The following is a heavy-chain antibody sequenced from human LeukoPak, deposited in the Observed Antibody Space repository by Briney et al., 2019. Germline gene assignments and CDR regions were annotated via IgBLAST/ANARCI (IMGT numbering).Heavy chain of an antibody. J-gene: IGHJ4*02. CDR2: AHHSGT. D-gene: IGHD2/OR15-2a*01. Sequence: SETLYLTCSASGASMNNYYWNWIRQPPGKGLEWIGFAHHSGTHYNPSLRSRVTASLDTSKNQVSLRLTSVTAADTAVYYCARDLEYLLWGQGTLVTVSS. CDR1: GASMNNYY. V-gene: IGHV4-59*01. CDR3: ARDLEYLL.